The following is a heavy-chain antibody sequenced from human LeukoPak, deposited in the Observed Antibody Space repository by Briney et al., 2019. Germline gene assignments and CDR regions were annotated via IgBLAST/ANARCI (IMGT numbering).Heavy chain of an antibody. J-gene: IGHJ4*02. Sequence: GASVKVPCRASGGSFNNYAITWVRQAPGQGLEWMGWINTNTGNPTYAQGFTGRFVFSLDTSVSTAYLQISSLKAEDTAVYYCARAGYDYVWGSYRPESFDYWGQGTLVTVSS. CDR1: GGSFNNYA. CDR2: INTNTGNP. V-gene: IGHV7-4-1*02. CDR3: ARAGYDYVWGSYRPESFDY. D-gene: IGHD3-16*02.